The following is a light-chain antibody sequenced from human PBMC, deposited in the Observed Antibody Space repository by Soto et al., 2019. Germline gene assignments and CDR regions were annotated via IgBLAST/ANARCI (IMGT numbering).Light chain of an antibody. CDR3: QHYNNWPYT. V-gene: IGKV3-15*01. CDR1: QSVSSN. Sequence: EIVMTQSPATLSVSPGERATLSCRASQSVSSNLAWYQQKPGQAPRFLIFHASTRATGIPARFSGSGSGTEFTLNISSLQSEDFAVYYCQHYNNWPYTFGQGTKLEIK. CDR2: HAS. J-gene: IGKJ2*01.